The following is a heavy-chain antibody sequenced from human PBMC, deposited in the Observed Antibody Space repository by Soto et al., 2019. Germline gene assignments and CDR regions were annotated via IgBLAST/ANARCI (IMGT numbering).Heavy chain of an antibody. Sequence: EVKLVESGGGWVQPGGSLRLSCAASGFTVSSKYMIWVRESPGTGLEWVALIQSGGSTYYAYSVKGRFTISIGTSENTVHLQIDSLRSEDPDVYYCARVDVLCDGGGCYGVSLVVRGKGTTVSVST. V-gene: IGHV3-66*01. CDR2: IQSGGST. CDR3: ARVDVLCDGGGCYGVSLVV. J-gene: IGHJ6*04. D-gene: IGHD2-15*01. CDR1: GFTVSSKY.